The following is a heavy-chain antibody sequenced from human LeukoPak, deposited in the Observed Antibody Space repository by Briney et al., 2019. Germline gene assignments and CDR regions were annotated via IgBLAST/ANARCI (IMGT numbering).Heavy chain of an antibody. CDR3: AKEPKWGPSWYFDV. Sequence: PGGSLRLSCAASGFTFSSYNMNWVRQAPGKGLEWVSVLDADGGNTFYADSVKGRFTISRDNSKNTLYLQMNSLRAVDTAVYYCAKEPKWGPSWYFDVWGRGTLVTVSS. CDR1: GFTFSSYN. J-gene: IGHJ2*01. CDR2: LDADGGNT. D-gene: IGHD1-26*01. V-gene: IGHV3-23*01.